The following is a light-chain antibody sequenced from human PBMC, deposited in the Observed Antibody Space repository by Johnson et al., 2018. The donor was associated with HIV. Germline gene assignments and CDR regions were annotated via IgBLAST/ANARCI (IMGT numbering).Light chain of an antibody. CDR2: ENN. CDR3: GTWDSSLTAPYV. V-gene: IGLV1-51*02. Sequence: QSVLTQPPSVSAAPGQKVTISCSGSSSNIGNNFVSCYQQLPGTAPKLLIYENNKRPSGIPDRFSGSKSGTSATLGITGLQTGDEADYYCGTWDSSLTAPYVFGTGTKVTVL. CDR1: SSNIGNNF. J-gene: IGLJ1*01.